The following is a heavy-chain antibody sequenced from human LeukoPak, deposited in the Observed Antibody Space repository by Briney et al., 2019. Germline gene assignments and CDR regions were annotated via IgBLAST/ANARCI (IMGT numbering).Heavy chain of an antibody. CDR2: IIPIFGTA. CDR3: ARDHFGITIFGVVSAGYYYYMDV. Sequence: SVKVSCKASGGTFSSYAISWVRQAPGQGLEWMGGIIPIFGTANYAQKFQGRVTITADESTSTTYMELSSLRSEDTAVYYCARDHFGITIFGVVSAGYYYYMDVWGKGTTVTVSS. V-gene: IGHV1-69*01. J-gene: IGHJ6*03. D-gene: IGHD3-3*01. CDR1: GGTFSSYA.